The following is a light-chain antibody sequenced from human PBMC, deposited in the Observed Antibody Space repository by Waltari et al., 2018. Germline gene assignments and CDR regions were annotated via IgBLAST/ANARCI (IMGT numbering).Light chain of an antibody. V-gene: IGKV3-20*01. CDR3: QYYCSYT. CDR2: LAS. CDR1: QSVSSSY. J-gene: IGKJ2*01. Sequence: EIVLTQSPGTLSLSPGERATLSCRASQSVSSSYLAWYQQKPGQAPRLLMYLASSRATGIPDRFSGSGSGTDFTLTISRLEPEDFAVYYCQYYCSYTFGQGTKLAI.